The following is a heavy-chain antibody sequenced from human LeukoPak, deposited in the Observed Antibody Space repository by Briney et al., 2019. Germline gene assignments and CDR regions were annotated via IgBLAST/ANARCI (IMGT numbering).Heavy chain of an antibody. J-gene: IGHJ4*02. CDR2: IYTSGST. CDR1: GGSISSGSYY. V-gene: IGHV4-61*02. D-gene: IGHD1-26*01. Sequence: SQTLSLTCTVSGGSISSGSYYWSWIRPPAGEGLEWIGRIYTSGSTNYNPSLKSRVTISVDTSKNQFSLTLSSVTAADTAVYYCARVSEVGARGDYWGQGTLVTVSS. CDR3: ARVSEVGARGDY.